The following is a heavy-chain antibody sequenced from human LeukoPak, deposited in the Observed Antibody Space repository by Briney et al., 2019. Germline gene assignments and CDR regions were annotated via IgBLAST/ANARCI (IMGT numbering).Heavy chain of an antibody. CDR3: ARDRKQWLVDAFDI. V-gene: IGHV4-39*07. D-gene: IGHD6-19*01. Sequence: SETLSLTCTVSGGSISSSSYYWGWIRQPPGKGLEWIGSIYYSGSTYYNPSLKSRVTISVDTSKNQFSLKLSSVTAADTAVYYCARDRKQWLVDAFDIWGQGTMVTVSS. CDR1: GGSISSSSYY. CDR2: IYYSGST. J-gene: IGHJ3*02.